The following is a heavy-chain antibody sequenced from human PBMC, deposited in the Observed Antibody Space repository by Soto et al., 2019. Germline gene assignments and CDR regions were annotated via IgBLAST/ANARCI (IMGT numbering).Heavy chain of an antibody. CDR1: GYTFTSYY. Sequence: QVQLMQSGAEVKKPGASVTISCKASGYTFTSYYIHWVRQAPRQGLEWMAIINPSGGSTNYAQKSQXXXTXTRDTSTSTVNMELSSLSSEDTAVYYCARDLTAADYWGQGTLVTVSS. CDR3: ARDLTAADY. J-gene: IGHJ4*02. D-gene: IGHD2-21*02. V-gene: IGHV1-46*01. CDR2: INPSGGST.